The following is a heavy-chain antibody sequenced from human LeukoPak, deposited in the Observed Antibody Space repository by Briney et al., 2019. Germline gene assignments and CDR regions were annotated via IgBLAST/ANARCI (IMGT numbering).Heavy chain of an antibody. CDR1: GFTFNNYE. CDR3: ALNYYDSSGYFEYFQH. Sequence: GGSLRLSCAASGFTFNNYEMNWVPQAPGKGLEWVSYISSSGNTIYYADSVKGRFTISRDNAKNSLYLQMNSLRAEDTAVYYCALNYYDSSGYFEYFQHWGQGTLVTVSS. J-gene: IGHJ1*01. D-gene: IGHD3-22*01. V-gene: IGHV3-48*03. CDR2: ISSSGNTI.